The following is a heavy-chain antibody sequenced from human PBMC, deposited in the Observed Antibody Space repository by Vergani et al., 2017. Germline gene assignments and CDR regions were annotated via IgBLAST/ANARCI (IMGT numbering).Heavy chain of an antibody. D-gene: IGHD4-17*01. CDR1: GYSFTSYW. Sequence: EVQLVQSGAEVKKPGESLKISCKGSGYSFTSYWIGWVRQMPGKGLEWMGIIYPGDSDTRYSPSFPGQVTISADKSISTAYLQWSSLTASDTAMYYCARLPGETVTTWWYVDLWGRGTLVTVSS. CDR2: IYPGDSDT. V-gene: IGHV5-51*01. J-gene: IGHJ2*01. CDR3: ARLPGETVTTWWYVDL.